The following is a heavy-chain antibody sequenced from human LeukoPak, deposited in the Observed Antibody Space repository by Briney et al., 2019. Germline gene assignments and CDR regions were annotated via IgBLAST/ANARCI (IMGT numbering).Heavy chain of an antibody. V-gene: IGHV4-59*04. J-gene: IGHJ5*02. Sequence: PGGSLRLSCAASGFTVSSNYMSWVRQAPGKGLEWIGHIYYDGRTHYNPSLKSRVTMSVDTSKNQFSLKLSSVTAADTAVYYCARHRGSSSEFDPWGLGTLVTISS. CDR3: ARHRGSSSEFDP. D-gene: IGHD6-6*01. CDR2: IYYDGRT. CDR1: GFTVSSNY.